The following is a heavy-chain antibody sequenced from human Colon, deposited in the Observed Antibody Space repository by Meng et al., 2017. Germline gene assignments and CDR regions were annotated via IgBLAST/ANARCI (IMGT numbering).Heavy chain of an antibody. V-gene: IGHV3-23*01. D-gene: IGHD3-22*01. CDR3: AKDFPEHYDSSGYTDY. CDR2: ISGSGGST. J-gene: IGHJ4*02. Sequence: GESLKISWAASGFTFSSYAMSWVRQAPGKGLEWVSAISGSGGSTYYADSVKGRFTISRDNSKNALYLQMNSLRAEDTAVYYCAKDFPEHYDSSGYTDYLGQGTLVTVSS. CDR1: GFTFSSYA.